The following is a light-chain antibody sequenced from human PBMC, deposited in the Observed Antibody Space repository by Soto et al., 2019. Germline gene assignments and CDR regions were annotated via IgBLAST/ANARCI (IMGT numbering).Light chain of an antibody. J-gene: IGKJ4*01. V-gene: IGKV3-11*01. Sequence: EIVLTQSPATLSLSPGERATLSCRASQSVSSYLAWYQQKPGQAPRLLIYDASNRATGIPARFSGSGSGTDFTLPISGLDPEDFTVFYRQQRSNWPLTFGGGTKVEIK. CDR2: DAS. CDR1: QSVSSY. CDR3: QQRSNWPLT.